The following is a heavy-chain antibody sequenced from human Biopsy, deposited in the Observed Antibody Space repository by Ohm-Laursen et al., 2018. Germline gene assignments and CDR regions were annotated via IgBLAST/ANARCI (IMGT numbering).Heavy chain of an antibody. CDR2: MIPNSGKT. D-gene: IGHD2-2*01. V-gene: IGHV1-8*02. CDR3: ARDYQPKIMTIHYYYYGMDV. J-gene: IGHJ6*02. Sequence: AASVKVSCKASGYDFLDFHIHWVRQVRGQGLEWMGWMIPNSGKTGYAQRFQGRVTLTMNTSIGTAYMELRSLRSDDTAVYYCARDYQPKIMTIHYYYYGMDVWGLGTTVTVSS. CDR1: GYDFLDFH.